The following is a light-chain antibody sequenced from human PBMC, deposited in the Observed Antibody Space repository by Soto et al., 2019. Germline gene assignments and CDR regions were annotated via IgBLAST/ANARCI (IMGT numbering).Light chain of an antibody. CDR3: QQYNTYSGYT. J-gene: IGKJ2*01. Sequence: DIQMTQSPSTLSASVGDRVTITCRARQSISSWLAWYQQKPGKAPKLLIYKASSLESGVPSRFSGSASGTEFTLTISSLQPDDFATYYCQQYNTYSGYTFGQGTKLEIK. CDR1: QSISSW. V-gene: IGKV1-5*03. CDR2: KAS.